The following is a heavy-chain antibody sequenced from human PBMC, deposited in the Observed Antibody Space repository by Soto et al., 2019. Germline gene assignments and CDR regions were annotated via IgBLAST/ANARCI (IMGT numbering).Heavy chain of an antibody. J-gene: IGHJ1*01. D-gene: IGHD3-22*01. CDR3: ARVVYYDSSGYYYYFQH. CDR1: GGSISSGGYY. Sequence: SETLSLTCTVSGGSISSGGYYWSWIRQHPGKGLEWIGYIYYSGSTYYNPSLKSRVTISVDTSKNQFSLKLSSVTAADTAVYYCARVVYYDSSGYYYYFQHWGQGTLVTVSS. CDR2: IYYSGST. V-gene: IGHV4-31*03.